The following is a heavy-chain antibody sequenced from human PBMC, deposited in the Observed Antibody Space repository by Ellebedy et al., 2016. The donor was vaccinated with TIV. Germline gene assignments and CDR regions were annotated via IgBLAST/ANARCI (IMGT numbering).Heavy chain of an antibody. V-gene: IGHV3-21*01. CDR2: ISTITNY. Sequence: GESLNISCAASGFTFSTYSLNWVRQAPGKGLEWVSSISTITNYADPVRGRFTISRDNAKNSLYLQMNSLRAEDTAVYYCSRGGGCGGGTCYYPDFWGQGTLVTVSS. CDR3: SRGGGCGGGTCYYPDF. D-gene: IGHD2-15*01. J-gene: IGHJ4*02. CDR1: GFTFSTYS.